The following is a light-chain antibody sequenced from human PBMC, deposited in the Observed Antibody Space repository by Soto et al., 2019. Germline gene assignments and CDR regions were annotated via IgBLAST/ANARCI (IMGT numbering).Light chain of an antibody. CDR1: SSDVGGYNY. CDR3: SSYAISSTL. J-gene: IGLJ2*01. CDR2: EVS. V-gene: IGLV2-14*01. Sequence: QSALTQPASLSGSPGQSITISCTGTSSDVGGYNYVSWYQQHPGKAPKLMIYEVSNRPSGVSNRFSGSKSGNTASLTISGLQAEDEADYYCSSYAISSTLFGGGTKVTVL.